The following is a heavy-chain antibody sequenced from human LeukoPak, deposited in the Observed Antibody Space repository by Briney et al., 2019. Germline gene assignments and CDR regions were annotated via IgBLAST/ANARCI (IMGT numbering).Heavy chain of an antibody. V-gene: IGHV3-30*18. J-gene: IGHJ4*02. D-gene: IGHD3-10*01. Sequence: PGRSLRLSCAASGFTFSNYGMHWVRQAPGKGLEWVAVISDDGSNKNYADSVKGRFTISRDSSKNMLYLQMNSLRAEDTAVYYCAKVGSDYYTTDYFDSWGQGTLVTVSS. CDR3: AKVGSDYYTTDYFDS. CDR1: GFTFSNYG. CDR2: ISDDGSNK.